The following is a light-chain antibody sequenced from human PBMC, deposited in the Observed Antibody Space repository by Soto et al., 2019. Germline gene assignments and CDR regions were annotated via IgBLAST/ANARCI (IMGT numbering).Light chain of an antibody. Sequence: QSVLTQPPSVSGAPRQTVTNSCTGSSSNIEAAYDVHWYQHLPGTAPKLLIYGNNNRPSGVPDRFSGSKCGGSASLAITGLQAEDEADYFCQSYDSSLRGHVFGTGTKVTVL. CDR2: GNN. CDR3: QSYDSSLRGHV. CDR1: SSNIEAAYD. V-gene: IGLV1-40*01. J-gene: IGLJ1*01.